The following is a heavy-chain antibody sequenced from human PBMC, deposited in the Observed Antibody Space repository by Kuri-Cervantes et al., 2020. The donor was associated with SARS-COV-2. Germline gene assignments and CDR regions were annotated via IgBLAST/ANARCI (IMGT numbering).Heavy chain of an antibody. J-gene: IGHJ6*03. V-gene: IGHV1-69*04. CDR1: GGTFSSYA. CDR3: ARSYSNYVGYYYYYMDV. D-gene: IGHD4-11*01. Sequence: SVKVSCKASGGTFSSYAISWVRQAPGQGLEWMGRIIPILGTANYAQKFQGKVTITADKSTSTAYMELSSLRSEDTAVYYCARSYSNYVGYYYYYMDVWGKGTTVTVSS. CDR2: IIPILGTA.